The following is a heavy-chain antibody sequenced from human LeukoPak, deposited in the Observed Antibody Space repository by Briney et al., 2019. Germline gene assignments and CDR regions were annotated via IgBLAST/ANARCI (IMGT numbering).Heavy chain of an antibody. CDR3: ARGTYSSGWYGDFQH. CDR1: GFTFNTYG. CDR2: IWFDGSVK. J-gene: IGHJ1*01. D-gene: IGHD6-19*01. V-gene: IGHV3-33*08. Sequence: PGGSLRLSCAASGFTFNTYGMHWVRQAPGQGLEWVAAIWFDGSVKHYSDSVKGRFTISRHNSKNTLYLQMNSLRAEDTAVYYCARGTYSSGWYGDFQHWGQGTLVTVSS.